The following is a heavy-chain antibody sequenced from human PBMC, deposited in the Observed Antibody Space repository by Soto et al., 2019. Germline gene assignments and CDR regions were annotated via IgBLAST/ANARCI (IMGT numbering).Heavy chain of an antibody. Sequence: SLRLSCAASGFTFSSCGMHWVRQAPGKGLEWVAVISYDGSNKYYADSVKGRFTISRDNSKNTLYLQMNSLRAEDTAVYYCAKDRKSHSGYDSGYYGMDVWGQGTTVTVSS. V-gene: IGHV3-30*18. CDR1: GFTFSSCG. D-gene: IGHD5-12*01. CDR3: AKDRKSHSGYDSGYYGMDV. CDR2: ISYDGSNK. J-gene: IGHJ6*02.